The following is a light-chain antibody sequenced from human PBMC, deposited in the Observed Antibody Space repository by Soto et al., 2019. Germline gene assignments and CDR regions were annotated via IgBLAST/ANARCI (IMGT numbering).Light chain of an antibody. CDR2: GAS. CDR1: QSVRGK. J-gene: IGKJ5*01. CDR3: QQRNIWPLT. V-gene: IGKV3-11*01. Sequence: IVLKPSPATLSLSPGERAALSCRASQSVRGKLAWYLQKPGQAPRLLIYGASTRATGVPARFSGSGSGTDFTLTISSLQSEDLEVYYCQQRNIWPLTFGQGTRLEIK.